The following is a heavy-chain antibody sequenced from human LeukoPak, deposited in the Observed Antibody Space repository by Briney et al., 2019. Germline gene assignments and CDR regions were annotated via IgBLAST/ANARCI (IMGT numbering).Heavy chain of an antibody. CDR3: AKGMGAPYYYYYCYMDV. V-gene: IGHV3-30*02. J-gene: IGHJ6*03. Sequence: PGGSLRLSCAASGFTFSSYGMHWVRQAPGKGLEWVAFIRYDGSNKYYADSVKGRFTISRDNSKNTLYLQMNSLRAEDTAVYYCAKGMGAPYYYYYCYMDVWGKGTTVTVSS. CDR1: GFTFSSYG. D-gene: IGHD1-26*01. CDR2: IRYDGSNK.